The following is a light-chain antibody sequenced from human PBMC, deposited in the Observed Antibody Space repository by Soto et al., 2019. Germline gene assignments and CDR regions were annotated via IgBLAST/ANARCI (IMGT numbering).Light chain of an antibody. CDR1: QSVLYSSNNKNY. V-gene: IGKV4-1*01. CDR2: WTS. Sequence: DIVMTQSPDSLAVSLGERATINCKSSQSVLYSSNNKNYVAWYQQRPGQPPKLLIYWTSIRESGVPDRFSGSGSGTDFTLTTISLQAEDVAVYFCQQYYSPPLTFGVGTKVEIK. J-gene: IGKJ4*01. CDR3: QQYYSPPLT.